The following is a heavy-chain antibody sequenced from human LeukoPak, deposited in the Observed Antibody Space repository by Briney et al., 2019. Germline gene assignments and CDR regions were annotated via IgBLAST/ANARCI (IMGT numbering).Heavy chain of an antibody. CDR1: GFTFSSYA. V-gene: IGHV3-23*01. CDR2: ISGSGGST. D-gene: IGHD6-6*01. J-gene: IGHJ4*02. CDR3: AKGDVREYSRLEFDY. Sequence: GASLRLSCAASGFTFSSYAMSWVRQAPGKGLEWVSAISGSGGSTYYADSVKGRFTISRDNSKNTLYLQMNSLRAEDTAVYYCAKGDVREYSRLEFDYWGQGTLVTVSS.